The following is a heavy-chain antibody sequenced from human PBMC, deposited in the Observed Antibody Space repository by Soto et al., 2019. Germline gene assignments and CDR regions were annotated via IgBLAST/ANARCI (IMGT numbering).Heavy chain of an antibody. V-gene: IGHV4-61*01. J-gene: IGHJ4*02. Sequence: SETLSLSCTVSGASVSSGSYYWSWIRQPPGKRLEWIGHIYYSGSSNYSPSLKSRVTMSVDTSKNQFSLNLSSVTAADTAVYYCASGKEFDDYVWGSYRRGTPDYWGQGTLVTVSS. CDR2: IYYSGSS. CDR1: GASVSSGSYY. D-gene: IGHD3-16*02. CDR3: ASGKEFDDYVWGSYRRGTPDY.